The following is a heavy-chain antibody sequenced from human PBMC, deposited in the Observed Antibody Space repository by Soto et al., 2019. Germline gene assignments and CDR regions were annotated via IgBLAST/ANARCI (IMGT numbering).Heavy chain of an antibody. Sequence: SETLSLTCTVSGGSISSSSNRWGWIRQPPGKGLEWIGNIYYSENTYYNPSLKSRVTISVDTSKNQFSLRLTSVTAADTAVYYCATHPPYGPLDHWGQGTLVTVSS. CDR2: IYYSENT. V-gene: IGHV4-39*01. CDR1: GGSISSSSNR. CDR3: ATHPPYGPLDH. D-gene: IGHD4-17*01. J-gene: IGHJ4*02.